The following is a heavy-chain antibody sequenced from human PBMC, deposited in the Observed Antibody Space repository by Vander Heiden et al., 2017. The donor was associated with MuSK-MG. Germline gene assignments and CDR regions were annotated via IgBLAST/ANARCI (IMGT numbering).Heavy chain of an antibody. CDR3: AQSGVVSTTRLVDAFDI. D-gene: IGHD5-12*01. CDR1: GFSLSTSGVG. Sequence: QITLKESGPTLVKPTQTLTLTCTFSGFSLSTSGVGVGWIRQPPGKALEWLALIYWDDDKRYSPSLKSRLTITKDTSKNQVVLTMTNMDPVDTATYYCAQSGVVSTTRLVDAFDIWGQGTMVTVSS. CDR2: IYWDDDK. J-gene: IGHJ3*02. V-gene: IGHV2-5*02.